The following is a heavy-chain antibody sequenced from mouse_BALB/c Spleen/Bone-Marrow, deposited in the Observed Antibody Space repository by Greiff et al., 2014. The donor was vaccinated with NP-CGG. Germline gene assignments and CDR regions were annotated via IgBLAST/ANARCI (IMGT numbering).Heavy chain of an antibody. CDR3: ESRGEYFDV. CDR2: IYPYNGVS. V-gene: IGHV1-31*01. Sequence: VQLQQSGPELVKPGASVKISCKASGYSFTGYYMHWVKQSHGNSLDWIGYIYPYNGVSSYNQKSKGKATLTVDKSSSTAYMELRSLTSDDSAVYYCESRGEYFDVWGAGTTVTVSS. CDR1: GYSFTGYY. J-gene: IGHJ1*01.